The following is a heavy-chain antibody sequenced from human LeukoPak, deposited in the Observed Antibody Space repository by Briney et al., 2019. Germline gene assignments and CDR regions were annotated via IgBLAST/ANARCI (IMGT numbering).Heavy chain of an antibody. CDR3: ARDQGDYGDYCWFDP. J-gene: IGHJ5*02. V-gene: IGHV1-8*01. Sequence: WASVKVSCKASGYTFTSYDINWVRQATGQGLEWMGWMNPNSGNTGYAQKFQGRVTMTRDTSVSTAYMELSRLRSDDTAVYYCARDQGDYGDYCWFDPWGQGTLVTVSS. CDR2: MNPNSGNT. D-gene: IGHD4-17*01. CDR1: GYTFTSYD.